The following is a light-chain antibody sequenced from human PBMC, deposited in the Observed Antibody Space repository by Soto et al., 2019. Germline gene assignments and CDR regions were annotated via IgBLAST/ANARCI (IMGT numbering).Light chain of an antibody. Sequence: EIVLTQSPATLSSSPGETATLSRRASQYVGTRLAWYQHKPGQAPRLLIYYTSNRATGIPARFSGSGSGTDFTLTINSLAPEDFAIYYCHQRQSWPRTVGQGTKVDI. CDR1: QYVGTR. CDR3: HQRQSWPRT. CDR2: YTS. V-gene: IGKV3-11*01. J-gene: IGKJ1*01.